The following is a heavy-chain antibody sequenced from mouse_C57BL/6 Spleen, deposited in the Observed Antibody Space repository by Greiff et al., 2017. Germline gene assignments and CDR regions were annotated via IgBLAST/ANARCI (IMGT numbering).Heavy chain of an antibody. CDR1: GFTFSDYY. D-gene: IGHD4-1*01. CDR3: ARDSLGHAMDY. J-gene: IGHJ4*01. V-gene: IGHV5-16*01. Sequence: EVQLQESEGGLVQPGSSMKLSCTASGFTFSDYYMAWVRQVPEKGLEWVANINYDGSSTYYLDSLKSRFIISRDNAKNILYLQMSSLKSEDTATYYCARDSLGHAMDYWGQGTSVTVSS. CDR2: INYDGSST.